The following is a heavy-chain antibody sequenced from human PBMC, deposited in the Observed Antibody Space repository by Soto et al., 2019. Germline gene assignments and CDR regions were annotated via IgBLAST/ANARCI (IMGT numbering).Heavy chain of an antibody. CDR2: ISWNSGSI. D-gene: IGHD3-10*01. J-gene: IGHJ4*02. Sequence: EVQLVESGGGLVQPGRSLRLSCAASGFTFDDYAMHWVRQAPGKGLEWVSGISWNSGSIGYADSVKGRFTISRDNAKNSLYLKMNSLRAEDTALYYCARSRTGQRGGFVNYWGQGTLVTVSS. CDR1: GFTFDDYA. CDR3: ARSRTGQRGGFVNY. V-gene: IGHV3-9*01.